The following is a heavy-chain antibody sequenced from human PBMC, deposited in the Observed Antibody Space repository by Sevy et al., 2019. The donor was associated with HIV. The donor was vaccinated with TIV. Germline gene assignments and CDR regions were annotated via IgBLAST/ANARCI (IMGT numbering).Heavy chain of an antibody. V-gene: IGHV7-4-1*02. CDR3: ARAALRAVADPPDY. CDR1: GYTFTSYA. Sequence: AAVKVSCKASGYTFTSYAMNWVRQAPGQGLEWMGWINTNTGNPTYAQGFTGRFVFSLDTSVSTAYLQISSLKAEDTAVYYCARAALRAVADPPDYWGLGTLVTVSS. D-gene: IGHD6-19*01. CDR2: INTNTGNP. J-gene: IGHJ4*02.